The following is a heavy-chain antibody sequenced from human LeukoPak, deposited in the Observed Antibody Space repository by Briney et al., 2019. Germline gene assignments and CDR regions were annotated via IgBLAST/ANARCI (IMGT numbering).Heavy chain of an antibody. CDR1: GYTFTSYG. CDR3: ARDLFCGGDCYQDY. V-gene: IGHV1-18*01. D-gene: IGHD2-21*02. CDR2: ISAYNGNT. Sequence: ASVKVSCKASGYTFTSYGISWVRQAPGQGLEWMGWISAYNGNTNYTQKLQGRVTMTTDTSTSTAYMELRSLRSDDTAVYYCARDLFCGGDCYQDYWGQGTLVTVSS. J-gene: IGHJ4*02.